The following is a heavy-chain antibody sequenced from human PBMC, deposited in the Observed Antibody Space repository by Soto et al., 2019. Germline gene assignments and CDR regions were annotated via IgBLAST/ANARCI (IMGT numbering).Heavy chain of an antibody. CDR1: GFSLSTGGVG. CDR3: AHSRCGGDCLQSYSSHYYYGMDV. D-gene: IGHD2-21*02. J-gene: IGHJ6*02. Sequence: QITLKESGPSLVKPTQTLTLTCTFSGFSLSTGGVGVGWILQPPGQALEWLALIYWDDDKRYSPSLRSRLTVTKDTSKNRVALTMTNMDPVDTATYYCAHSRCGGDCLQSYSSHYYYGMDVWGQATTVTVSS. CDR2: IYWDDDK. V-gene: IGHV2-5*02.